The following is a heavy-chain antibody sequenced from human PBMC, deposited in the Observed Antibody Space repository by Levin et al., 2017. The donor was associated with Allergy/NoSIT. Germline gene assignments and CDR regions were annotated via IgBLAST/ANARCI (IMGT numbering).Heavy chain of an antibody. J-gene: IGHJ4*02. CDR2: IWYDGSNK. CDR1: GFTFSRYG. Sequence: GESLKISCAASGFTFSRYGMHWVRQAPGKGLEWVAVIWYDGSNKYYADSVKGRFTVSRDSSKNMLYLQMNSLTAEDTAVYYCARGVGYVVTGDSFDYWGRGTLVTVSS. V-gene: IGHV3-33*01. D-gene: IGHD2-21*02. CDR3: ARGVGYVVTGDSFDY.